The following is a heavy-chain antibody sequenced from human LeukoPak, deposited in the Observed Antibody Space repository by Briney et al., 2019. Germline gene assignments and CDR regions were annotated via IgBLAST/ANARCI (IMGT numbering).Heavy chain of an antibody. V-gene: IGHV3-30*18. D-gene: IGHD6-13*01. CDR1: GLTVSSYG. CDR3: TKDHKIAAGMGIDY. J-gene: IGHJ4*02. Sequence: GGSLRLSCAALGLTVSSYGMHCVRQAPGKGLEWVAAISSEGGTKSYAASVKGRFTISRDKSKNTLFLRMSSLRAEDTAVYYCTKDHKIAAGMGIDYWGQGTRVTVSS. CDR2: ISSEGGTK.